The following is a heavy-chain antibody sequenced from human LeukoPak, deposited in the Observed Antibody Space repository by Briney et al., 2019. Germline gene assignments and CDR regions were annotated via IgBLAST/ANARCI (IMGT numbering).Heavy chain of an antibody. Sequence: SETLSLTCTVSGDSISSGDYCWSWLRQPPGKGLEWIGYIYYSGSTYYDPSLKSRVTVSVDTSKNQFSLKLTSVTAADTAVFYCARVNLGGHSYYYMDVWGKGTTVTVSS. CDR2: IYYSGST. J-gene: IGHJ6*03. CDR3: ARVNLGGHSYYYMDV. D-gene: IGHD3-16*01. V-gene: IGHV4-30-4*08. CDR1: GDSISSGDYC.